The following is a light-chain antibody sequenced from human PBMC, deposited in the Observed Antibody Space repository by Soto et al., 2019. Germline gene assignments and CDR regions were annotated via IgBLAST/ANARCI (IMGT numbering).Light chain of an antibody. V-gene: IGLV2-14*01. CDR1: SSDVGGYNY. J-gene: IGLJ2*01. CDR2: DVS. CDR3: SSYTSSSTVV. Sequence: QSVLTQPASVSGSPGXSITISCTGTSSDVGGYNYVSWYQQHPGKAPKLMIYDVSNRPSGVSXRFXGSKSGNTAXLTXSGLQAEDEADYYCSSYTSSSTVVFGGGTKLTVL.